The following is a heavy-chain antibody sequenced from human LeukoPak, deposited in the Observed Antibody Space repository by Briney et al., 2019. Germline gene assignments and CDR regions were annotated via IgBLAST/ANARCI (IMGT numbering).Heavy chain of an antibody. Sequence: SETLSLTCTVSGGSISSYDWSWIRQPPGKGLEWIGYIYYSGSTNYNPSLKSRVTISVDTSKNQFSLKLSSVTAADTAVYYCARQRPPHDAFDIWGQGTMVTVSS. CDR3: ARQRPPHDAFDI. CDR1: GGSISSYD. V-gene: IGHV4-59*08. CDR2: IYYSGST. J-gene: IGHJ3*02.